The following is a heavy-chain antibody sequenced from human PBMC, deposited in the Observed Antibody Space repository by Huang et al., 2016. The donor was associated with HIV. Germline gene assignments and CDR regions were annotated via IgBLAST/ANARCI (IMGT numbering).Heavy chain of an antibody. CDR3: ARDRGGWGTYRFTGNDY. D-gene: IGHD3-16*02. CDR1: GEALSEYA. J-gene: IGHJ4*02. CDR2: INTICGTA. V-gene: IGHV1-69*13. Sequence: QVQLVQSGPEVKKPGSSVKVSCKASGEALSEYAFNWVRQAHRHGLEWMGGINTICGTANDAKKLEGRLTNPADEYTNTGYMELSRLEFEDTAVYYCARDRGGWGTYRFTGNDYWGQGTLVTVSS.